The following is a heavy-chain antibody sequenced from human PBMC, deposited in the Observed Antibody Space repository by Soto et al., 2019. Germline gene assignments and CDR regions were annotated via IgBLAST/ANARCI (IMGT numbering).Heavy chain of an antibody. CDR3: ARRDSGGFYRFFDP. J-gene: IGHJ5*02. V-gene: IGHV1-69*06. CDR2: TGSGTGPG. Sequence: QVPLVQSGTEVKKPGSSVKVSCKASGGSLSTNPISWVRQAPGQGLEWMGGTGSGTGPGNHAQKFQGRLTVTAYKSPLTVYMGLTNLSSEDTAVYYCARRDSGGFYRFFDPWGQGPLVTFSS. D-gene: IGHD2-15*01. CDR1: GGSLSTNP.